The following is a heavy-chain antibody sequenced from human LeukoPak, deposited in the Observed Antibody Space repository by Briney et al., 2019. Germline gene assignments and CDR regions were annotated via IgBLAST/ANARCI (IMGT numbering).Heavy chain of an antibody. V-gene: IGHV4-38-2*02. CDR1: GYSISSGYY. CDR2: IYHSGST. J-gene: IGHJ6*02. D-gene: IGHD3-10*01. CDR3: AREITMVRGVNMDV. Sequence: SETLSLTCTVSGYSISSGYYWGWIRQPPGKGLEWIGSIYHSGSTYYNPSLKSRVTISVDTSKNQFSLKLSSVTAADTAVYYCAREITMVRGVNMDVWGQGTTVTVSS.